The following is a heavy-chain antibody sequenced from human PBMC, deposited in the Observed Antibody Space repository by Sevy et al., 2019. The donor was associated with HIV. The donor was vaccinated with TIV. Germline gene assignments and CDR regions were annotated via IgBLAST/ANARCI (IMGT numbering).Heavy chain of an antibody. J-gene: IGHJ3*01. D-gene: IGHD1-26*01. Sequence: GGSLRLSCAASGFSFNTYGMHWVRQAPGKGLEWVAVISYDETNRYSADSVNGRFNISRDNSKNTLYLHMNSLRAEDTAVYYCAKNLVGTPDTFDVWGQWTMVTVSS. V-gene: IGHV3-30*18. CDR2: ISYDETNR. CDR1: GFSFNTYG. CDR3: AKNLVGTPDTFDV.